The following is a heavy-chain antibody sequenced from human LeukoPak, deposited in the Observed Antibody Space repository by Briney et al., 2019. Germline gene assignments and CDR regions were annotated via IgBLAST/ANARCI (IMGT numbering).Heavy chain of an antibody. CDR3: ARGHYYDSSGYYYYYYYMDV. J-gene: IGHJ6*03. Sequence: SETLSLTCTVSGGSISSGSYYWSWIRQPAGKGLEWIGRIYTSGSTNYNPSLKSRVTISVDTSKNQFSLKLSSVTAADTAVYYCARGHYYDSSGYYYYYYYMDVWGKGTTVTISS. V-gene: IGHV4-61*02. CDR1: GGSISSGSYY. CDR2: IYTSGST. D-gene: IGHD3-22*01.